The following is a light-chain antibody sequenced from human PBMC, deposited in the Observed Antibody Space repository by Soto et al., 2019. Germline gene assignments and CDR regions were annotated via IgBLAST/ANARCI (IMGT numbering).Light chain of an antibody. J-gene: IGLJ3*02. CDR2: SDR. CDR3: QVRESPSDHSVV. CDR1: NIGIKA. V-gene: IGLV3-21*02. Sequence: SYELTQPPSVSVAPGQTASITCGGDNIGIKAVHWYKQKAGQAPELVVYSDRDRPSGIPGRFSGSNSGSTATLTISRVEAGDEADYYCQVRESPSDHSVVFGGGTKLTVL.